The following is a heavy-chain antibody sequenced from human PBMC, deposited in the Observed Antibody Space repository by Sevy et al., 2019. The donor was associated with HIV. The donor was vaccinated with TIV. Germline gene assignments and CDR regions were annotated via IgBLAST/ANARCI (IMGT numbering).Heavy chain of an antibody. CDR2: ISNSGTAM. V-gene: IGHV3-48*03. CDR3: ARDLPPSATTVPHFDC. D-gene: IGHD4-17*01. CDR1: GFTFSSYE. Sequence: SLKISCAASGFTFSSYEMNWVRQAPGKGLEWISYISNSGTAMYYSDSVRGRFTISRDNARRSLYLQMNSLRAEDTAVYYCARDLPPSATTVPHFDCWGQGTLVTVSS. J-gene: IGHJ4*02.